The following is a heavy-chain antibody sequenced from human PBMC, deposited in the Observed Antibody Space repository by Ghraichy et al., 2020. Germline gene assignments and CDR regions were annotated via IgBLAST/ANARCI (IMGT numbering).Heavy chain of an antibody. V-gene: IGHV3-48*03. Sequence: GGSLRLSCVASGFSFSSYEMNWVRQAPGKGLEWVAYISGSSGTRFYADSVKGRFTISRDNAKSSLYLQMNSLTLEDTAIYYCARDQGDGYCSTDTCYGVDYWCLGTLVTVSS. CDR3: ARDQGDGYCSTDTCYGVDY. CDR2: ISGSSGTR. J-gene: IGHJ4*02. D-gene: IGHD2-2*01. CDR1: GFSFSSYE.